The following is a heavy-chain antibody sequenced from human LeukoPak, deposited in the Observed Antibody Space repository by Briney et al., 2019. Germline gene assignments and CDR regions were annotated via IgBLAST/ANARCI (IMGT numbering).Heavy chain of an antibody. Sequence: PGGSLRLSCAASGFTVSSNYMSWVRQAPGKGLEWVSSISSSSSYIYYADSVKGRFTISRDNAKNSLYLQMNSLRAEDTAVYYCASQDRLEVGDGDYWGQGTLVTVSS. J-gene: IGHJ4*02. V-gene: IGHV3-21*01. D-gene: IGHD6-19*01. CDR2: ISSSSSYI. CDR1: GFTVSSNY. CDR3: ASQDRLEVGDGDY.